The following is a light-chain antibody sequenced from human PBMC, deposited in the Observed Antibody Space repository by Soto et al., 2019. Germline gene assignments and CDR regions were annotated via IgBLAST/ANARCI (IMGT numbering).Light chain of an antibody. J-gene: IGKJ4*01. CDR2: DAS. Sequence: EFVLTKSPGTLSLSPGERDTLSCRASQTVRNNYLAWYQQKPGQAPRLLINDASSRTTGIPDRFSGGGSRTDFTLTISRLEPEDFAVYYCQQFSSYPLTFGGGTKVDIK. CDR3: QQFSSYPLT. V-gene: IGKV3-20*01. CDR1: QTVRNNY.